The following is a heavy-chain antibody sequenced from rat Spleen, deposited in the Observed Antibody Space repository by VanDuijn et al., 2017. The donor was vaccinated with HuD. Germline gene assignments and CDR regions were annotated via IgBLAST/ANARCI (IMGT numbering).Heavy chain of an antibody. CDR3: TRPNYPGFNFFDY. Sequence: EVQLVESGGGLVQPGRSLKPSCAASGFTFSDYYMAWVRQAPTTGLEWVATISYDGSRTYYRDSVKGRFTISRDNAKSTLYLQMDSLRSEDTATYFCTRPNYPGFNFFDYWGQGVMVTVSS. D-gene: IGHD1-4*01. CDR2: ISYDGSRT. V-gene: IGHV5-29*01. J-gene: IGHJ2*01. CDR1: GFTFSDYY.